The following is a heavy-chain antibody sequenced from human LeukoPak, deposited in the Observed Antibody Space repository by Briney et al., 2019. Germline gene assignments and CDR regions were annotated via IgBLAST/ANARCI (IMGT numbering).Heavy chain of an antibody. D-gene: IGHD6-13*01. CDR2: IYYSGST. V-gene: IGHV4-39*07. CDR3: ARGKREYSSSWGGYYYYMDV. J-gene: IGHJ6*03. Sequence: PSETLSLTCTVSGGSISSSSYYWGWIRQPPGKGLEWIGSIYYSGSTYYNPSLKSRVTISVDTSKNQFSLKLSSVTAADTAVYYCARGKREYSSSWGGYYYYMDVWGKGTTVTVSS. CDR1: GGSISSSSYY.